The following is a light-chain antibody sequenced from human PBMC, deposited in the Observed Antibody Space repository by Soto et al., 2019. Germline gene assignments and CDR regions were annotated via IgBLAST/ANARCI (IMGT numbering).Light chain of an antibody. CDR1: QSVLYSVNNKNY. Sequence: DMVMTQAPDSLFVSLGERATISCKPSQSVLYSVNNKNYMGWYQQIPGQPPKLLIYWDSTRESGVLDRFRGSGSGTDFTLTIRSVQAEEVAVYFCHQYYDAQLTFGRGNKVDI. CDR2: WDS. J-gene: IGKJ4*01. V-gene: IGKV4-1*01. CDR3: HQYYDAQLT.